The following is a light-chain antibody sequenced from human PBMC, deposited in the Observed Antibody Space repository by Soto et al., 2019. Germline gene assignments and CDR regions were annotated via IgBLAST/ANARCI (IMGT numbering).Light chain of an antibody. CDR2: WAS. Sequence: DIVMTQSPDSLAVSLGERATINCKSSQSIFYSSNNKNFLAWYQQKPGQPPKLLFSWASTRESGVPDRFSASGSGTDFTLSIGSLQAEDVAVYYCQQYYSTPRTFGQGTKVDIK. V-gene: IGKV4-1*01. J-gene: IGKJ1*01. CDR3: QQYYSTPRT. CDR1: QSIFYSSNNKNF.